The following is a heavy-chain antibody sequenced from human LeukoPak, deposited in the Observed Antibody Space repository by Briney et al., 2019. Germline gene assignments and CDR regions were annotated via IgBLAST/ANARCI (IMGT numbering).Heavy chain of an antibody. J-gene: IGHJ6*03. V-gene: IGHV1-18*01. Sequence: ASVKVSCKASGYTFTDYGVTWVRQAPGHALEWVGWISTYNGHTKYAQNLQGRVTMTTDTSTSTAYMELRSLRYDDTAVYYCARDKGAWFYYYMDVWGKGTTVTVSS. CDR2: ISTYNGHT. CDR1: GYTFTDYG. CDR3: ARDKGAWFYYYMDV. D-gene: IGHD6-19*01.